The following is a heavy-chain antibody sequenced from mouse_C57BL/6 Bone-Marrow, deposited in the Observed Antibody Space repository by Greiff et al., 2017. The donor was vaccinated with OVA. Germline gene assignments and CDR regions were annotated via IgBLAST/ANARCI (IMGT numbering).Heavy chain of an antibody. CDR2: IYPRDGST. CDR3: ARCDYEDYFDY. J-gene: IGHJ2*01. CDR1: GYTFTSSD. Sequence: QVQLQQSGPELVKPGASVKLSCKASGYTFTSSDLNWVKQRPGQGLEWIGWIYPRDGSTQYNEKFKGKATLTVDTSSSTAYMELHSLTSEDSAVYFCARCDYEDYFDYWGQGTTLTVSS. D-gene: IGHD2-13*01. V-gene: IGHV1-85*01.